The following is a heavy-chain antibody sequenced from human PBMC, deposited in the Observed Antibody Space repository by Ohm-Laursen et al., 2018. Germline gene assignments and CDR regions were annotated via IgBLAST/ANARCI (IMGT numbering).Heavy chain of an antibody. CDR1: GYTFRGYY. V-gene: IGHV1-2*02. J-gene: IGHJ4*02. Sequence: SVKVSCNASGYTFRGYYLHWLRQVPGQGLEWMGWINPKTGGTDYAPKFQGRFTLTIDTSISTGFMELSRLTSDDTAVYFCARDEPVTMVRGASDFWGQGTLVTVSS. D-gene: IGHD3-10*01. CDR2: INPKTGGT. CDR3: ARDEPVTMVRGASDF.